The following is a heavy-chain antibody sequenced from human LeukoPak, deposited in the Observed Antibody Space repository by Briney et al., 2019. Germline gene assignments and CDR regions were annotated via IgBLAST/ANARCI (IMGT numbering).Heavy chain of an antibody. CDR1: GGTFSSYA. CDR3: ASVGYCSGGSCYSVLGVFDY. Sequence: SVKVSCKASGGTFSSYAISWVRQAPGQGLEWMGRIIPIFGTANYAQKFRGRVTITTDESTSTAYMELSSLRSEDTAVYYCASVGYCSGGSCYSVLGVFDYWGQGTLVTVSS. J-gene: IGHJ4*02. V-gene: IGHV1-69*05. CDR2: IIPIFGTA. D-gene: IGHD2-15*01.